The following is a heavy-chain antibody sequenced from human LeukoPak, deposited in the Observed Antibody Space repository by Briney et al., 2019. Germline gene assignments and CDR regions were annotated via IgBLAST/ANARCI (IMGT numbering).Heavy chain of an antibody. V-gene: IGHV3-13*01. Sequence: QAGGSLRLSCAASGFVFSNYDMHWVRQSTRKGLEWVAHILVAGDTQLADSVKGRFTNSRDNAKRSVFLQMNNLRDGDTAVYYCISDRLGERTFEIWGQATIVSVSS. J-gene: IGHJ3*02. CDR3: ISDRLGERTFEI. D-gene: IGHD3-10*01. CDR2: ILVAGDT. CDR1: GFVFSNYD.